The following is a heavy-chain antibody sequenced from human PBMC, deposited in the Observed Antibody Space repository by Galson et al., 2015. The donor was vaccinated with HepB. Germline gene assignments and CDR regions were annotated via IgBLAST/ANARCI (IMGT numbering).Heavy chain of an antibody. D-gene: IGHD2-2*01. Sequence: SVKVSCKASGYTFTSYDLNWVRQATGQGLEWMGWMNANTGNTGYAQKFQGRVTMTRDTSISTAYMELSSLTSDDTAIYYCARGLHRLVVGGPYWFDPWGQGTLVTVSS. CDR2: MNANTGNT. CDR1: GYTFTSYD. CDR3: ARGLHRLVVGGPYWFDP. J-gene: IGHJ5*02. V-gene: IGHV1-8*01.